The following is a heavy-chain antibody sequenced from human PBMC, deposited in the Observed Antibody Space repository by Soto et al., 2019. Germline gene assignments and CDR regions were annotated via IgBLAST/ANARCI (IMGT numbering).Heavy chain of an antibody. Sequence: QDPLVQSGGEVKKPGASEKVSCKASGYSFTNYGITWVRQAPGQGFEWMGWISAYNGDTNYAQKLQGRVTMTTDASTSTAYLELRSLRSDDTAVYYCARDRGVAPPVAGNTHYYYYMDVWGKGTTVTVSS. J-gene: IGHJ6*03. CDR1: GYSFTNYG. CDR2: ISAYNGDT. D-gene: IGHD6-19*01. CDR3: ARDRGVAPPVAGNTHYYYYMDV. V-gene: IGHV1-18*01.